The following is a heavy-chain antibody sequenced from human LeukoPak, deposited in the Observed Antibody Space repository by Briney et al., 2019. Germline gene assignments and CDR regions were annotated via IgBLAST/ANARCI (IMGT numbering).Heavy chain of an antibody. CDR1: GYTFTVYY. V-gene: IGHV1-2*02. Sequence: ASVKVSCKASGYTFTVYYMHWVRQAPGQGHEWMGWINPNSGGTNYSQKFQGRVTMTRDTSSSTAYMELSRLRSDDTAVYYCARRVKGGYRDRGAFDIWGQGTMVTVSS. CDR3: ARRVKGGYRDRGAFDI. CDR2: INPNSGGT. D-gene: IGHD5-18*01. J-gene: IGHJ3*02.